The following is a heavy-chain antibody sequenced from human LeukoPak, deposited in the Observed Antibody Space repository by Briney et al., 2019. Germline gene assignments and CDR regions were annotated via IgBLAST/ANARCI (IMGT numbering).Heavy chain of an antibody. CDR3: ARHLIYGYSGYDLGWFDP. V-gene: IGHV1-2*02. CDR2: INPNSGGT. J-gene: IGHJ5*02. CDR1: GYTFTGYY. Sequence: ASVKVSCKASGYTFTGYYMHWVRQAPGQGLEWMGWINPNSGGTNYAQKFQGRVTMTRDTSISTAYMELSRLRSDDTAVYYCARHLIYGYSGYDLGWFDPWGQGTLVTVSS. D-gene: IGHD5-12*01.